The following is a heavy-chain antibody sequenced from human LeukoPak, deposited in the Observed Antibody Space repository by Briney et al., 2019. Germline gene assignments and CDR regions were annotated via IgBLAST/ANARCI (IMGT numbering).Heavy chain of an antibody. V-gene: IGHV3-48*01. Sequence: GGSLRLSCAASGFTFRNYLMNWVRQAPGKGLEWVSFISSTGGTIYYADSVKGRFTISRDNAKNSLYLQMNSLRAEDTAVYYCARDLTRTWGVGATDYWGQGTLVTVSS. D-gene: IGHD1-26*01. CDR3: ARDLTRTWGVGATDY. CDR1: GFTFRNYL. CDR2: ISSTGGTI. J-gene: IGHJ4*02.